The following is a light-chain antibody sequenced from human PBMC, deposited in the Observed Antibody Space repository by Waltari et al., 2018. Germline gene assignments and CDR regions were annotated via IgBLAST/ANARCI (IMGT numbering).Light chain of an antibody. J-gene: IGLJ2*01. V-gene: IGLV2-14*03. CDR3: ASYTSAMTRI. Sequence: QSALTQPASLSGSPGQSITISCTGTSSDVGRYDYVSWYQQHPGTAPNLLIYAVNNRHSGVSDRFSGSKSDNTAALTISGLQAGDEADYYCASYTSAMTRIFGGGTKVTV. CDR1: SSDVGRYDY. CDR2: AVN.